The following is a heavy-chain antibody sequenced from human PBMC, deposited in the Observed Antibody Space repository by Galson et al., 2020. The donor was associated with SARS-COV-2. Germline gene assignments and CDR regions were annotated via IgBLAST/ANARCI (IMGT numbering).Heavy chain of an antibody. J-gene: IGHJ5*02. D-gene: IGHD2-15*01. CDR3: ARDFFSRRSGATGWFDP. V-gene: IGHV1-2*06. CDR2: ISPDTGAT. Sequence: ASVKVSCRASGYTFTDYHMHWLRQAPGQRPEWLGRISPDTGATHYAQKSQGRVTMTTDTSASMAYMELTRLTLDDTAVYFCARDFFSRRSGATGWFDPWGQGTLITVSS. CDR1: GYTFTDYH.